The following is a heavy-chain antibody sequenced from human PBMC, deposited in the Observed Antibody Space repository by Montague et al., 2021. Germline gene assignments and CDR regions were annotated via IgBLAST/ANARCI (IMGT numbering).Heavy chain of an antibody. J-gene: IGHJ4*02. D-gene: IGHD2-21*02. CDR1: GFPFGNYA. Sequence: SLRLSCAASGFPFGNYAMSWVRQAPGKGLQWISAIRGNGGFTYHADSVKGRFTMSGDNSKNTLYLQMNSLRAEDTAIYYCAKAGGDTWEYYYYDRWGLGTLVTVAS. CDR3: AKAGGDTWEYYYYDR. CDR2: IRGNGGFT. V-gene: IGHV3-23*01.